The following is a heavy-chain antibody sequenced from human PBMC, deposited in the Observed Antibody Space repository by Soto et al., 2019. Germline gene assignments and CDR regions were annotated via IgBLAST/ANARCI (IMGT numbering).Heavy chain of an antibody. V-gene: IGHV1-2*04. CDR2: INPNSGGT. CDR3: ARSAMRGYCTNGVCFSPRAFDI. D-gene: IGHD2-8*01. CDR1: GYTFTGNY. J-gene: IGHJ3*02. Sequence: ASVKLSCKDSGYTFTGNYMHWVRQAPRQGLEWMGWINPNSGGTNYAQKFQGWVTMTRDTSISTAYMELSRLRSDDTAVYYCARSAMRGYCTNGVCFSPRAFDIWGQGTMVTVSS.